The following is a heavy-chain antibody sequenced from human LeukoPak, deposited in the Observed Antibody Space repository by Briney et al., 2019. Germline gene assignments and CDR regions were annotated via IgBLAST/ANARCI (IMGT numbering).Heavy chain of an antibody. Sequence: ASVKVSCKASGYTFTSYYMHWVRQAPGQGLEWMGIINPSGSSTSYAQKFQGRVTMTRDMSTSTVYMELSSLRSEDTAVYYCARDVSPGGNSRALHYWGQGTLVTVSS. CDR1: GYTFTSYY. CDR2: INPSGSST. V-gene: IGHV1-46*01. D-gene: IGHD4-23*01. J-gene: IGHJ4*02. CDR3: ARDVSPGGNSRALHY.